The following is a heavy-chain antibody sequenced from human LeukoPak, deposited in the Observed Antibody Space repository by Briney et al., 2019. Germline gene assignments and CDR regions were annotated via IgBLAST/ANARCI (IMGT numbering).Heavy chain of an antibody. D-gene: IGHD2-2*01. J-gene: IGHJ4*02. CDR1: GFTFSSYG. CDR3: AKDVVVVVPAASDYFGY. V-gene: IGHV3-30*02. Sequence: GGSLRLSCAASGFTFSSYGMHWVRQAPGKGLEWVAFIRYDGSNKYYADSVKGRFTISRDNSKNTLYLQMNSLRAEDTAVSYCAKDVVVVVPAASDYFGYWGQGTLVTVSS. CDR2: IRYDGSNK.